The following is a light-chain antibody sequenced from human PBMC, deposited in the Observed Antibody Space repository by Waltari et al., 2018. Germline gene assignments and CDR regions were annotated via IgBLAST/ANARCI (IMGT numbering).Light chain of an antibody. CDR2: AAS. Sequence: EIVLTQSPATLSLSPREGATLSCRARQSVGNYLSWYQHKPGQPPRLLLYAASNRATDLPALFSSSGATKDFPITSSRLEAEDFVIYYWHQRSNWPFTFGGGTKVQIK. V-gene: IGKV3-11*01. CDR3: HQRSNWPFT. J-gene: IGKJ4*01. CDR1: QSVGNY.